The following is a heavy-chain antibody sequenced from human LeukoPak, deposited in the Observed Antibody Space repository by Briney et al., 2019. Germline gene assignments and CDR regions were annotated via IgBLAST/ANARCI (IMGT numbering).Heavy chain of an antibody. CDR1: GFTFSSYG. V-gene: IGHV3-21*01. CDR3: ARDRAGYCGGDCYPIAFDY. J-gene: IGHJ4*02. D-gene: IGHD2-21*02. Sequence: GGSLRLSCAGSGFTFSSYGMSWVRQAPGKGLEWVSSISSSNSYIYYADSVKGRFTISRDNAKNSLYLQMNSLRAEDTAVYYCARDRAGYCGGDCYPIAFDYWGQGTLVTVSS. CDR2: ISSSNSYI.